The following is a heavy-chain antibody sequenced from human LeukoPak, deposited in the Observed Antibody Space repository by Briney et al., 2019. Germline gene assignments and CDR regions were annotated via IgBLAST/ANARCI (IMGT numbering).Heavy chain of an antibody. CDR2: ISGSGGST. CDR1: GFTFSSYA. J-gene: IGHJ4*02. Sequence: PGGSLRLSCAAPGFTFSSYAMSWVRQAPGKGLEWVSVISGSGGSTNYADPVKGRFTISRDNSKNTLYLQMNSLRGEDTAVYYCAKGGSGSYYIYYFDYWGQGTLVTVSS. V-gene: IGHV3-23*01. D-gene: IGHD3-10*01. CDR3: AKGGSGSYYIYYFDY.